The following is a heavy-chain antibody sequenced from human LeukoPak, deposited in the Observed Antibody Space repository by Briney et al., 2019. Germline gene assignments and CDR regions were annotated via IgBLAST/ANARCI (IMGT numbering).Heavy chain of an antibody. Sequence: GASVKVSCKASGYTFTSYDINWVRQATGQGLEWMGWMNPNSGNTGYAQKFQGRVTMTRNTSISTAYMELSSLRSEDTAVYYCARDPLNVLRYFDCRSHLICGMDVWGQGTTVTVSS. CDR1: GYTFTSYD. D-gene: IGHD3-9*01. CDR3: ARDPLNVLRYFDCRSHLICGMDV. J-gene: IGHJ6*02. V-gene: IGHV1-8*01. CDR2: MNPNSGNT.